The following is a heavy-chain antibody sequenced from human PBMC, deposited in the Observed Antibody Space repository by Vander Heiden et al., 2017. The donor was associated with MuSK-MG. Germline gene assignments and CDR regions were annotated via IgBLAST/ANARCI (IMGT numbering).Heavy chain of an antibody. CDR3: ARRSQFGPYFDY. CDR1: GYSISSGYY. CDR2: IYHSGST. J-gene: IGHJ4*02. V-gene: IGHV4-38-2*01. D-gene: IGHD3-16*01. Sequence: QVQLQESGPGLVKPSETLSLTCAVSGYSISSGYYWGWIRQPPGKGLEWIGSIYHSGSTYYNPSLKSRVTISVDTSKNQFSLKLSSVTAADTAVYYCARRSQFGPYFDYWGQGTLVTASS.